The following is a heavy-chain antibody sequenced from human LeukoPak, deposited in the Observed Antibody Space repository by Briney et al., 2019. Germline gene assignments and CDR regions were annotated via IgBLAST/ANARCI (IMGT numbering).Heavy chain of an antibody. D-gene: IGHD3-3*01. Sequence: PGGSLRLSCAASGFTFSSYAMSWVRQAPGKGLEWISYISRSTNTIYYADSVKGRFTISRDNARNSLYLQMNSLRAEDTAVYYCARGPPVLRFLEWLLSYWGQGTLVTVSS. V-gene: IGHV3-48*01. CDR3: ARGPPVLRFLEWLLSY. CDR1: GFTFSSYA. J-gene: IGHJ4*02. CDR2: ISRSTNTI.